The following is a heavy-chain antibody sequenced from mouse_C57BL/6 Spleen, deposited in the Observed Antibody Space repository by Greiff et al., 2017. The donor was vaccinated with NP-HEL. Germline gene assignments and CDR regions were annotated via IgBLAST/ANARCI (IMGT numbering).Heavy chain of an antibody. V-gene: IGHV2-5*01. CDR2: IWRGGST. CDR3: AKKSRDYYAMDY. CDR1: GFSLTSYG. J-gene: IGHJ4*01. Sequence: VKLMESGPGLVQPSQSLSITCTVSGFSLTSYGVHWVRQSPGKGLEWLGVIWRGGSTDYNAAFMSRLSITKDNSKSQVFFKMNSLQADDTAIYYCAKKSRDYYAMDYWGQGTSVTVSS.